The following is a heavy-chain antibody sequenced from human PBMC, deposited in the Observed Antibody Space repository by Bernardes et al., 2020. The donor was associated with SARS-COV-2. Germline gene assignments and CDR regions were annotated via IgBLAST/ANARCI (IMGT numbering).Heavy chain of an antibody. D-gene: IGHD6-25*01. CDR3: ARGASSGYRIDY. J-gene: IGHJ4*02. Sequence: GGSLRLSCAASGFTFSSYCRHWVRQGPGRGLVWLSRIKSDGSTTNYADPVKGRFTISRDNAKNTLLLQINSLIDEDTAIYYCARGASSGYRIDYWGPGTLVTVSS. CDR1: GFTFSSYC. CDR2: IKSDGSTT. V-gene: IGHV3-74*01.